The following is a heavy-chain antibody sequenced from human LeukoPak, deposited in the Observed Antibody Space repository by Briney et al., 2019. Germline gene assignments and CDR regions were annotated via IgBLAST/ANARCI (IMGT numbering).Heavy chain of an antibody. V-gene: IGHV4-4*02. CDR2: IYHSGST. CDR3: ARDNLVGRYSSSWYVPLDY. CDR1: GGSISSSNW. J-gene: IGHJ4*02. D-gene: IGHD6-13*01. Sequence: SSGTLSLTCAASGGSISSSNWWSWVRQPPGKGLEWIGEIYHSGSTNYNPSLKSRVTISVDKSKNQFSLKLSSVTAADTAVYYCARDNLVGRYSSSWYVPLDYWGQGTLVTVSS.